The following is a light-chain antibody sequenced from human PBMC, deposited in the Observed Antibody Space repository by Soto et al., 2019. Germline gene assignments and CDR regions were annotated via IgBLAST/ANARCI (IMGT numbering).Light chain of an antibody. CDR1: SSNLGNNY. CDR2: DNN. Sequence: QSVLTQPPSVSAAPGQKVTISCSGSSSNLGNNYVSWYQQLPGTAPKLLIYDNNKRPSGIPDRFSGSKSGTSATLGITGLQTGDEVDYYCGTWDSSLSAGVVFGGGTKLTVL. V-gene: IGLV1-51*01. J-gene: IGLJ2*01. CDR3: GTWDSSLSAGVV.